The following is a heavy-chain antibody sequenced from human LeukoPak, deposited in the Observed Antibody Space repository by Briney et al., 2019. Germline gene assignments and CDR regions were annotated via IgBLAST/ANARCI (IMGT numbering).Heavy chain of an antibody. CDR2: IDNDRSST. V-gene: IGHV3-74*01. Sequence: PGGSLRLSCEASGFTFSSYRMHWVRQAPGKGLVWVSRIDNDRSSTTYADSVKGRFTISRDNAKNTLYLQMNSLRAEDTAVYYCATAACDYWGQGTLVTVSS. CDR1: GFTFSSYR. CDR3: ATAACDY. J-gene: IGHJ4*02.